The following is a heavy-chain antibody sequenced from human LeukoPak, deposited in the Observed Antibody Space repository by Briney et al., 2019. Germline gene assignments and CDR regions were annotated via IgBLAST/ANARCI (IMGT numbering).Heavy chain of an antibody. D-gene: IGHD3-10*01. CDR3: ARETPYYSIQDY. V-gene: IGHV4-4*07. J-gene: IGHJ4*02. CDR1: RDSISNYY. CDR2: IYTSGST. Sequence: SETLSLTCSVSRDSISNYYWSWIRQPAGKGLEWIGRIYTSGSTNYNPSLKSRVTMSVDTSKNQFSLKLSSVTAADTAVYYCARETPYYSIQDYWGQGTLVTVSS.